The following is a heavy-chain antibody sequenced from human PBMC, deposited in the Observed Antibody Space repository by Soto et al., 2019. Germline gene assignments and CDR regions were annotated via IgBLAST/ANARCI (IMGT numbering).Heavy chain of an antibody. Sequence: GGSLRLSCAASGFTFSSYAMHWVRQAPGKGLEWVAVISYDGSNKYYADSVKGRFTISRDNSKNTLYLQMNSLRAEDTAVYYCARDTAAPGDYWGQGTLVTVSS. J-gene: IGHJ4*02. D-gene: IGHD6-13*01. CDR2: ISYDGSNK. CDR1: GFTFSSYA. CDR3: ARDTAAPGDY. V-gene: IGHV3-30-3*01.